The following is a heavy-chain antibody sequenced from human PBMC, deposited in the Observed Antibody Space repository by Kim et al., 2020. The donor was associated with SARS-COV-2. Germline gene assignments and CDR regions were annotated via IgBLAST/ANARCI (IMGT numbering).Heavy chain of an antibody. CDR3: ARVGNYYDSSGYTD. CDR2: INHSGST. J-gene: IGHJ4*02. Sequence: SETLSLTCAVYGGSFSGYYWSWIRQPPGKGLEWIGEINHSGSTNYNPSLKSRVTISVDTSKNQFSLKLSSVTAADTAVYYCARVGNYYDSSGYTDWGQGT. D-gene: IGHD3-22*01. CDR1: GGSFSGYY. V-gene: IGHV4-34*01.